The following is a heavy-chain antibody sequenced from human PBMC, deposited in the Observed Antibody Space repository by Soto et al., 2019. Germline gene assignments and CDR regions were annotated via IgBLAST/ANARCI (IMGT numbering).Heavy chain of an antibody. CDR3: AKEAGDH. CDR2: IIPIFGIK. V-gene: IGHV1-69*01. CDR1: GGTFNTYA. Sequence: QMQLVQSGAEVKERGSSVKISRKTSGGTFNTYALTWVRQAPGQGLEWIGGIIPIFGIKNVAQRFQGRVTINADESLTTAYMEMTSLRSDDTAVYYSAKEAGDHWGQGTLVTVSS. D-gene: IGHD3-10*01. J-gene: IGHJ4*02.